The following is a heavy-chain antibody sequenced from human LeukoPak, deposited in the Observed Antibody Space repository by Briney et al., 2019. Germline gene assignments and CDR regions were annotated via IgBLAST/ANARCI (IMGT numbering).Heavy chain of an antibody. CDR2: ISAYSGGT. V-gene: IGHV1-18*01. D-gene: IGHD2-15*01. CDR1: GYTFTIYG. Sequence: GASVKLSCKASGYTFTIYGISLVRQAPGPGLEWVGGISAYSGGTNYGQKFQGRACMTTDKSTSTAYMELRSLSSDDTAVYYCGRGPKAGGPHHDMDVWGRGTTVTVCS. CDR3: GRGPKAGGPHHDMDV. J-gene: IGHJ6*02.